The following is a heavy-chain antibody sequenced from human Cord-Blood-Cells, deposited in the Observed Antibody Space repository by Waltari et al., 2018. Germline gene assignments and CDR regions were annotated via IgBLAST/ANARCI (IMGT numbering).Heavy chain of an antibody. D-gene: IGHD6-13*01. V-gene: IGHV4-34*01. CDR2: INHSGST. J-gene: IGHJ6*03. CDR1: GGSFSGYY. Sequence: QVQLQQWGAGLLKPSETLSPTCAVYGGSFSGYYWSLIRPPPGKGLEWIGEINHSGSTNYNPSLKSRVTISVDTSKNQFSLKLSSVTAADTAVYYCTGSSWYYYYYYMDVWGKGTTVTVSS. CDR3: TGSSWYYYYYYMDV.